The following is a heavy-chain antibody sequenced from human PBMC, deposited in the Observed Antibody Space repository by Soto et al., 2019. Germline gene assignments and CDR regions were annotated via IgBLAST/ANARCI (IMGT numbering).Heavy chain of an antibody. CDR3: SRDHTSGGYDY. D-gene: IGHD2-8*02. Sequence: VSLAAAGCSVRNIYRSWGCQAPGKGLEWVSTISDGGKTYYADSVKGRFTLSRDNSKNALYLQMNSLRVDDTAVYYCSRDHTSGGYDYRGLGTLVTVSS. CDR2: ISDGGKT. J-gene: IGHJ4*02. CDR1: GCSVRNIY. V-gene: IGHV3-53*01.